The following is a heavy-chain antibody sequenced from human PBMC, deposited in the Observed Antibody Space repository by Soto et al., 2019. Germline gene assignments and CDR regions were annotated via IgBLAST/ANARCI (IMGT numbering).Heavy chain of an antibody. V-gene: IGHV1-69*02. D-gene: IGHD2-15*01. CDR3: ARHFTGVLVLGASPPGGDNYGWDV. CDR1: GGTFSRYT. CDR2: IIPILDIP. J-gene: IGHJ6*02. Sequence: QVQLVQSGAEVKKPGSSVKVSCKASGGTFSRYTISWVRQAPGQGLEWMGRIIPILDIPNYAQNFQGRVTITEDKSTSTAYMERGSLRSDDTAVYSCARHFTGVLVLGASPPGGDNYGWDVWGQGTTVTVSS.